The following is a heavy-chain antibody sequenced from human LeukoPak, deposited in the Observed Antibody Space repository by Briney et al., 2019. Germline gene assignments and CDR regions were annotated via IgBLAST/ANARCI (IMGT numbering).Heavy chain of an antibody. V-gene: IGHV3-73*01. CDR3: TRRYCSGGSCYGDGLDY. D-gene: IGHD2-15*01. CDR1: GFTFSGSA. CDR2: IRSKANSYAT. J-gene: IGHJ4*02. Sequence: PGGSLRLSCAASGFTFSGSAMHWVRQASGKGLEWVGRIRSKANSYATVYAASVKGRFTISRDDSKNTAYLQMNSLKTEDTAVYYCTRRYCSGGSCYGDGLDYWGQGTLVTVSS.